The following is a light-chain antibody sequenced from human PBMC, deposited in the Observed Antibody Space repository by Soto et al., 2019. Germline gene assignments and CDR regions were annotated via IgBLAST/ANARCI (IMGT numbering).Light chain of an antibody. Sequence: QSALTQPASVSGSPGQSITISCTGTSSDVGGYNYVSCYQQHPGKAPTLLIYDDSNRPSGFSNRFSGSNSGNTASLTISGLQAADDADYYCSSDTSISTLDVVFGGGTKLTVL. J-gene: IGLJ2*01. CDR3: SSDTSISTLDVV. V-gene: IGLV2-14*01. CDR2: DDS. CDR1: SSDVGGYNY.